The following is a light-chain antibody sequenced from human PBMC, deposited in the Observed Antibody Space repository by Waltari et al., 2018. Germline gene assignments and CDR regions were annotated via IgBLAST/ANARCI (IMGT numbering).Light chain of an antibody. Sequence: DIQMTQSPSSLSASVGDRVTITCRASQSISSYLNWYQQKPGKAPKFLISAASSLQSGVPSRFSGSGSGTDFTLTISSLQPEEFATYYCQQSYSTPPTFGQGTRLETK. V-gene: IGKV1-39*01. CDR2: AAS. CDR3: QQSYSTPPT. CDR1: QSISSY. J-gene: IGKJ5*01.